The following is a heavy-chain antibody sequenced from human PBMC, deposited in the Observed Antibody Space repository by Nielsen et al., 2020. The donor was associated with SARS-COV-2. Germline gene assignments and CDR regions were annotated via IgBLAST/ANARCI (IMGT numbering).Heavy chain of an antibody. V-gene: IGHV3-9*01. Sequence: SLKISYAASGFTFDDYAMHWVRQAPGKGLEWVSGISWNSGSIGYADSVKGRFTISRDNAKNSLYLQMNSLRAEDTALYYCAKDSLGYCSSTSCYAKGGFDYWGQGTLVTVSS. CDR3: AKDSLGYCSSTSCYAKGGFDY. J-gene: IGHJ4*02. CDR1: GFTFDDYA. D-gene: IGHD2-2*01. CDR2: ISWNSGSI.